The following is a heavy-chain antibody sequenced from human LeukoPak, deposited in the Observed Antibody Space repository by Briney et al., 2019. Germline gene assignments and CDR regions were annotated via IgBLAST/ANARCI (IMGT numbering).Heavy chain of an antibody. CDR1: GGSIITTNW. Sequence: SGTLSLTCAVSGGSIITTNWWSWVLQPPGKGLEWIGEVHLNGATNYNPSLESRVSMSIDKSKNHLSLELSSVTAADTAMYYCTRESGAFSPFGFWGQGTLVTVSS. V-gene: IGHV4-4*02. CDR3: TRESGAFSPFGF. CDR2: VHLNGAT. J-gene: IGHJ4*02. D-gene: IGHD1-26*01.